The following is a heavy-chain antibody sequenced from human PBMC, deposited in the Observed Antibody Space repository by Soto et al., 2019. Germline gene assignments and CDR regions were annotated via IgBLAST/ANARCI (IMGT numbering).Heavy chain of an antibody. D-gene: IGHD6-13*01. CDR2: IYYSGSP. V-gene: IGHV4-39*01. J-gene: IGHJ6*02. Sequence: WVRQPPGKGLEGIGSIYYSGSPYYKPSLKSRLTRSVDASKTQFSLKLSSVTAADTAVYYCARQGRPAAGGSFFYGLDVWGQGTTVTVSS. CDR3: ARQGRPAAGGSFFYGLDV.